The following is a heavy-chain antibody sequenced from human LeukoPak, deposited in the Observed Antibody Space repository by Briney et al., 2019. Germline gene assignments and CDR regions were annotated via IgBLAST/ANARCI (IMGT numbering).Heavy chain of an antibody. J-gene: IGHJ4*02. V-gene: IGHV4-61*02. CDR3: LLRRDGYTHFDY. CDR1: GGSISSGNYY. D-gene: IGHD5-24*01. CDR2: IYTSGST. Sequence: PSETLSLTCTVSGGSISSGNYYGNWIRQPAGKGLDWMGRIYTSGSTNYNPSLKTRVTISIDTSKNQFSLKLTSVTAADTAVYYCLLRRDGYTHFDYWGQGTLVTVSS.